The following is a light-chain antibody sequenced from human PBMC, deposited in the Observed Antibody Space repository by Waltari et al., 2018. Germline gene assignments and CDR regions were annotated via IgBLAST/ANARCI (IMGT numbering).Light chain of an antibody. CDR2: EVT. Sequence: QSALTQPPSASGSPGQSVTISCPGPDDDIGGYVYVSWYQQHPGKAPKVLIYEVTKRPSGVPDRFSGSKSGNTASLTVSGLQAEDEADYYCSSYAGRNIVIFGGGTKLTVL. J-gene: IGLJ2*01. V-gene: IGLV2-8*01. CDR3: SSYAGRNIVI. CDR1: DDDIGGYVY.